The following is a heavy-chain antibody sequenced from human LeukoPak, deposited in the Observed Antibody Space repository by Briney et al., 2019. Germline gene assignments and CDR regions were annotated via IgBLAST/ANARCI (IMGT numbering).Heavy chain of an antibody. CDR2: IFYSGST. Sequence: SETLSLTFSVSGDSIGTPNYYWSWFRQPPGKGLEWIGSIFYSGSTFYNPSFQSRITISVDTSKNQFSLKLGSVTAADTAVYYCSRLFLGCFATDWWGEGSPVTVSS. J-gene: IGHJ4*02. CDR1: GDSIGTPNYY. D-gene: IGHD3/OR15-3a*01. V-gene: IGHV4-39*01. CDR3: SRLFLGCFATDW.